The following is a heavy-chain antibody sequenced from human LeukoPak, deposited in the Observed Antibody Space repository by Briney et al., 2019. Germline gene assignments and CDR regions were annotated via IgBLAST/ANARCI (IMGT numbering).Heavy chain of an antibody. J-gene: IGHJ6*02. CDR1: GYSLTELS. CDR3: ATRRPSCSSTSCYIDSMDV. Sequence: ASVKVSCKVSGYSLTELSMHWVRQAPGKGLEWMGGFDPEDGETIYAQKFQGRVTMTEDTSTDTAYMELSSLRSEDTAVYYCATRRPSCSSTSCYIDSMDVWGQGTTVTVSS. D-gene: IGHD2-2*01. V-gene: IGHV1-24*01. CDR2: FDPEDGET.